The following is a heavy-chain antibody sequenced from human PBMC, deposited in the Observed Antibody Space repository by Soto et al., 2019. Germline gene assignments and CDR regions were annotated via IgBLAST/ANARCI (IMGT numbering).Heavy chain of an antibody. V-gene: IGHV4-34*01. J-gene: IGHJ4*02. CDR1: GGSFSGYY. D-gene: IGHD3-10*01. CDR2: INHSGST. Sequence: SETLSLTCAVYGGSFSGYYWSWIRQPPGKGLEWIGEINHSGSTNYNPSLKSRVTISVDTSKNQFSLKLSSVTAADTAVYYCARDYGPRRFSYLDYWGQGTLVTVSS. CDR3: ARDYGPRRFSYLDY.